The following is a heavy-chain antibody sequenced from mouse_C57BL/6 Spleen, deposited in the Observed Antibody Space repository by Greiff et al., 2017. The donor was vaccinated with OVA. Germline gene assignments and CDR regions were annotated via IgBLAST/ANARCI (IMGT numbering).Heavy chain of an antibody. CDR2: IDPSDSYT. D-gene: IGHD3-2*02. V-gene: IGHV1-69*01. CDR1: GYTFTSYW. J-gene: IGHJ4*01. CDR3: ARGAQATYAMDY. Sequence: VQLQQPGAELVMPGASVKLSCKASGYTFTSYWMHWVKQRPGQGLEWIGEIDPSDSYTKSNQKFKGKSTLTVDKSSSTAYMQLSSLTSEDSAVYDCARGAQATYAMDYWGQGTSVTVSS.